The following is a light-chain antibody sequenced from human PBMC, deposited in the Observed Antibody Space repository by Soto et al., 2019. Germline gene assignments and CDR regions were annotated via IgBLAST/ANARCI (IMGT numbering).Light chain of an antibody. CDR1: SSDVGGYNY. CDR3: SSYTSSSTV. CDR2: EVS. Sequence: QSVLTQPASVSGSPGQSITISCTGTSSDVGGYNYVSWYQQHPGKAPKLMIYEVSNRPSGVSNRFSGSKSGNTASLTISGLQADDEADYYCSSYTSSSTVFGGGTKLTVL. V-gene: IGLV2-14*01. J-gene: IGLJ3*02.